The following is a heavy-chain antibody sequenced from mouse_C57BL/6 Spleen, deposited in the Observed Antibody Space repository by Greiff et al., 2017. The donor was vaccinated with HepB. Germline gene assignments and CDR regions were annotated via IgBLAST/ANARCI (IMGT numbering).Heavy chain of an antibody. CDR3: AKHAYGSSLYWYFDV. D-gene: IGHD1-1*01. CDR1: GFSLTSYG. V-gene: IGHV2-9*01. CDR2: IWGGGST. Sequence: VQGVESGPGLVAPSQSLSITCTVSGFSLTSYGVDWVRQPPGKGLEWLGVIWGGGSTNYNSALMSRLSISKYNSKSQVFLKMNSLQTDDTAMYYCAKHAYGSSLYWYFDVWGTGTTVTVSS. J-gene: IGHJ1*03.